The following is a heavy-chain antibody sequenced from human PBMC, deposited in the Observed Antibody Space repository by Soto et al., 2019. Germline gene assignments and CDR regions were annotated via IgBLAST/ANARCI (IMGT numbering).Heavy chain of an antibody. Sequence: SETLSLTCTVSGGSIATGGYYWSWVRQHPGKGLEWIGYIYYTGSTYYNPSLKSRATISIDTSENQFSLKLNYVTAADTAVYYCARAPPDNWFDPWGQGTLVTVSS. J-gene: IGHJ5*02. CDR3: ARAPPDNWFDP. CDR2: IYYTGST. V-gene: IGHV4-31*03. CDR1: GGSIATGGYY.